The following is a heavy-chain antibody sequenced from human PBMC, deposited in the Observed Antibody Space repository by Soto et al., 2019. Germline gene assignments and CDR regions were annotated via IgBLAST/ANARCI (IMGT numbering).Heavy chain of an antibody. D-gene: IGHD3-10*01. CDR1: GFTFSSYS. V-gene: IGHV3-21*01. J-gene: IGHJ5*02. CDR3: ARDPGVRGGGWFDP. Sequence: EVPLVESGGGLVKPGGSLRLSCAASGFTFSSYSMNWVHQAPGKGLEWVSSISSSSSYIYYADSVKGRFTISRDNAKNSLYLQMNSLRAEDTAVYYCARDPGVRGGGWFDPWGQGTLVTVSS. CDR2: ISSSSSYI.